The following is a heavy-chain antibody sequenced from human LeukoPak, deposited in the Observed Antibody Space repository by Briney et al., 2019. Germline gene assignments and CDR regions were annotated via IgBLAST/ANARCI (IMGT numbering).Heavy chain of an antibody. CDR3: ARDPLGYCSGGSCYTNWFDP. D-gene: IGHD2-15*01. J-gene: IGHJ5*02. V-gene: IGHV4-61*02. CDR2: IYTSGST. CDR1: GGSISSGSYY. Sequence: KPSQTLSLTCTVSGGSISSGSYYWSWIRQPAGKGLEWIGRIYTSGSTNYNPSLKSRVTIAVDTSKNQFSLKLSSVTAADTAVYYCARDPLGYCSGGSCYTNWFDPWGQGNLVTVSS.